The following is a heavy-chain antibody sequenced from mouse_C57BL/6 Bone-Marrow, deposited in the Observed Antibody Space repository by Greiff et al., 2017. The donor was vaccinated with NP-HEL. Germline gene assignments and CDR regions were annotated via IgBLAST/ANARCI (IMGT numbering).Heavy chain of an antibody. Sequence: EVQVVESGGGLVQPKGSLKLSCAASGFSFNTYAMNWVRQAPGKGLEWVARIRSKSNNYATYYADSVKDRFTISRDDSESMLYLQMNNLKTEDTAMYYCVRPYEHYDGRYYYAMDYWGQGTSVTVSS. V-gene: IGHV10-1*01. J-gene: IGHJ4*01. CDR1: GFSFNTYA. CDR2: IRSKSNNYAT. D-gene: IGHD1-2*01. CDR3: VRPYEHYDGRYYYAMDY.